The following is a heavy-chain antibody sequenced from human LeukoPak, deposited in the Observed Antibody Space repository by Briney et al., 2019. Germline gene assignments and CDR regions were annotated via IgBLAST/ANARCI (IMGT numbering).Heavy chain of an antibody. D-gene: IGHD3-22*01. CDR2: INAGNGNT. CDR3: ARADYYDSSGYYPKNWFDP. J-gene: IGHJ5*02. CDR1: GYTFTSYA. V-gene: IGHV1-3*01. Sequence: ASVKVSCKASGYTFTSYAMHWVRQAPGQRFEWMGWINAGNGNTKYSQKFQGRVTITRDTSASTAYMELSSLRSEDTAVYYCARADYYDSSGYYPKNWFDPWGQGTLVTVSS.